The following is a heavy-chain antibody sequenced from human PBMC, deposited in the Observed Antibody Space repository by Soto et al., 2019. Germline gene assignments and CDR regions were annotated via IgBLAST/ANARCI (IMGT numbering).Heavy chain of an antibody. Sequence: QVQLLQSGAEVKKPGASVKVSCKASGYMFNTYGITWVRQAPGQGLEWMGWISVYNGNIDYAQKFEGRVTMNIDTTTRTAYMEQKSLTSDDTAVYYCARTYGSGDYFLPFEYWGQGTPVSVSS. CDR3: ARTYGSGDYFLPFEY. V-gene: IGHV1-18*01. D-gene: IGHD3-10*01. CDR2: ISVYNGNI. CDR1: GYMFNTYG. J-gene: IGHJ4*02.